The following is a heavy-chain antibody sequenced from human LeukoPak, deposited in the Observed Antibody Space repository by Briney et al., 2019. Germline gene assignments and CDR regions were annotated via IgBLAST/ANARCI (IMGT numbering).Heavy chain of an antibody. CDR1: GGSITNYY. D-gene: IGHD6-19*01. CDR2: IFSSGST. V-gene: IGHV4-4*07. CDR3: ARRIGSGWYDY. Sequence: SETLSLTCTVSGGSITNYYWSWIRQPAGKGLEWIGRIFSSGSTNFHPSLNSRVTMSIDTSKNQFSLNLTSVTAADTAVYYCARRIGSGWYDYWGQGTLVTVSS. J-gene: IGHJ4*02.